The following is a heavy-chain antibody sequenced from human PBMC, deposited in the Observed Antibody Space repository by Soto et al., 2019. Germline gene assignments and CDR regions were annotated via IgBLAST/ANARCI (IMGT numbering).Heavy chain of an antibody. D-gene: IGHD2-2*01. CDR2: ISGNGGST. J-gene: IGHJ4*02. CDR3: AKDNWVYCSGTSCYSDY. CDR1: GFTFSSYA. V-gene: IGHV3-23*01. Sequence: EVQLLESGGGLVQPGGSLRLSCAASGFTFSSYAMSWVRQAPGMGLEWVSLISGNGGSTYYADSVKGRFTISGDNSKNTLYLQMNSLRAEDTAIYYCAKDNWVYCSGTSCYSDYWGQGPLVTVSS.